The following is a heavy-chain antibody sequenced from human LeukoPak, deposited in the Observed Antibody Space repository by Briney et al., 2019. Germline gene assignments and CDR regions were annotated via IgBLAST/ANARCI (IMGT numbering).Heavy chain of an antibody. CDR3: ASSIRGWFDP. J-gene: IGHJ5*02. D-gene: IGHD3-16*01. CDR2: IYYSGST. V-gene: IGHV4-59*01. Sequence: PSETLSLTCAVYGGSFSSYYWSWIRQPPGKGLEWIGYIYYSGSTNYNPSLKSRVTISVDTSKNQFSLKLSSVTAADTAVYYCASSIRGWFDPWGQGTLVTVSS. CDR1: GGSFSSYY.